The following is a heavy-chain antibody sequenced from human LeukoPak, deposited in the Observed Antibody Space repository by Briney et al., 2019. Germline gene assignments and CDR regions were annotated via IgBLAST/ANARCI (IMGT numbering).Heavy chain of an antibody. Sequence: SETLSLTCTVSGGSISSGGYYWSWIRQHPGKGLEWIGYIYYSGSTNYNPSLKSRVTISVDTSKNQFSLKLSSVTAADTAVYYCARQGSSATFDYWGQGTLVTVSS. V-gene: IGHV4-61*08. CDR3: ARQGSSATFDY. D-gene: IGHD6-6*01. CDR2: IYYSGST. J-gene: IGHJ4*02. CDR1: GGSISSGGYY.